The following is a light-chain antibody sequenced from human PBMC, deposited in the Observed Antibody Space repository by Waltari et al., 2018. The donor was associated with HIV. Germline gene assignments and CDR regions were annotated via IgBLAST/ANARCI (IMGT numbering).Light chain of an antibody. CDR1: SSDVGGYNY. CDR3: ISYTKSGTYV. V-gene: IGLV2-14*03. Sequence: GSPGQSITFSCIGTSSDVGGYNYVSWYQQLPGKAPKLLIYEVTSRFSGSKSANTASLTISGLQAEDEADYYCISYTKSGTYVFGTGTKVTV. J-gene: IGLJ1*01. CDR2: EV.